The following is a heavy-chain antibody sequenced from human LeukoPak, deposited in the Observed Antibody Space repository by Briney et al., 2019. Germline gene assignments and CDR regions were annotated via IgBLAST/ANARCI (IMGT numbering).Heavy chain of an antibody. V-gene: IGHV4-59*01. J-gene: IGHJ3*02. CDR2: IYHTGST. CDR1: GDSITTYY. Sequence: SETLSLTCTVSGDSITTYYWSWIRQSPGEGLQWIGYIYHTGSTKYNPSLKSRVTISVDKSKNQFSLKLRSVTAADTAVYYCARWGWGNAFDIWGQGTKVTVSS. CDR3: ARWGWGNAFDI. D-gene: IGHD2-8*02.